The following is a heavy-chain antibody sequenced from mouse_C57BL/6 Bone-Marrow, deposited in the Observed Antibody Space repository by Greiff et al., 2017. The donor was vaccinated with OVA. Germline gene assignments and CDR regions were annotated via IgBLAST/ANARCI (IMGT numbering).Heavy chain of an antibody. D-gene: IGHD4-1*01. V-gene: IGHV1-81*01. J-gene: IGHJ1*03. CDR2: IYPRSGNT. CDR3: ALTQYFDV. CDR1: GYTLTSYG. Sequence: QVHVKQSGAELARPGASVKLSCKASGYTLTSYGISWVKQGTGQGLEWIGEIYPRSGNTYYNEKFKGKATLTADKSSSTAYMELRSLTSEDSAVYFCALTQYFDVWGTGTTVTVSS.